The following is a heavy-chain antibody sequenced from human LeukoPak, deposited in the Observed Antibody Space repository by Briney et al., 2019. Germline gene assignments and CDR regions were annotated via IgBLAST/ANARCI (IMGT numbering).Heavy chain of an antibody. D-gene: IGHD2-15*01. CDR3: ARFGKSVVVVAAADY. CDR2: IYYSGST. Sequence: PSETLSLTCTVSGGSISSSSYYWGWIRQPPGKGLEWIGSIYYSGSTYYNPSLKSRVTISVDTSKNQFSLKLSSVTAADTAVYYCARFGKSVVVVAAADYWGQGTLVTVSS. CDR1: GGSISSSSYY. J-gene: IGHJ4*02. V-gene: IGHV4-39*01.